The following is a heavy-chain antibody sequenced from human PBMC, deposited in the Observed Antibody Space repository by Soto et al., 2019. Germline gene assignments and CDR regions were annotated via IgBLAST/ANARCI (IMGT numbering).Heavy chain of an antibody. CDR2: INGDGSNT. J-gene: IGHJ4*02. Sequence: EVQLVESGGGLLQPGGSLRLSCAASGFTFSNYWMHWVRQAPGKGLVWVSRINGDGSNTTYADPVPGRFTSSRDNATNTLYLQMNSLRAEDTAVYYCIRAFDYWGQGILVTVSS. CDR1: GFTFSNYW. CDR3: IRAFDY. V-gene: IGHV3-74*01.